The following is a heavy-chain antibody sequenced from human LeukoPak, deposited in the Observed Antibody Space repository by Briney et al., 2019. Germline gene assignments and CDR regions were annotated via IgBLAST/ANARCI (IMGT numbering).Heavy chain of an antibody. CDR1: GYTFTGYY. V-gene: IGHV1-2*02. D-gene: IGHD2-2*01. J-gene: IGHJ4*02. CDR3: AIIVVPAALSRDYFDY. CDR2: INPNSGGT. Sequence: ASVKVSCKASGYTFTGYYMHWVRQAPRQGLEWMGWINPNSGGTNYAQKFQGRVTMTRDTSISTAYMELSRLRSDDTAVYYCAIIVVPAALSRDYFDYWGQGTLVTVSS.